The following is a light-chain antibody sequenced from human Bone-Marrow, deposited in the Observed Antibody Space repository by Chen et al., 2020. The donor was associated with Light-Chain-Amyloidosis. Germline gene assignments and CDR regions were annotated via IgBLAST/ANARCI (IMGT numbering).Light chain of an antibody. J-gene: IGLJ2*01. Sequence: NFMLTQPHSVSASPGPTGIISCTRSSGSIATNYVKWYQQRPGRSPTPVIYEDDQRPSGLPARFSGSSERSSDPASLTSSGLKHWAAADHCCQSYPGSRQGALGGGTKRTVL. CDR2: EDD. CDR3: QSYPGSRQGA. CDR1: SGSIATNY. V-gene: IGLV6-57*01.